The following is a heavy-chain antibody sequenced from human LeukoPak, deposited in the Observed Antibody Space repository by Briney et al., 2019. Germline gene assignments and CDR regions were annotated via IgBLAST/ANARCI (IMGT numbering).Heavy chain of an antibody. CDR2: IYPGDSDT. J-gene: IGHJ4*02. D-gene: IGHD3-10*01. CDR1: GYSFTSYW. CDR3: ARLKKPDGSGSYSQY. V-gene: IGHV5-51*01. Sequence: GESLKISCKGSGYSFTSYWIGWVRQMRGKGLEWMGSIYPGDSDTRYSPTFQGQVTISADKSISTAYLQWSSLKASDTAMYYCARLKKPDGSGSYSQYWGQGTLVTVSS.